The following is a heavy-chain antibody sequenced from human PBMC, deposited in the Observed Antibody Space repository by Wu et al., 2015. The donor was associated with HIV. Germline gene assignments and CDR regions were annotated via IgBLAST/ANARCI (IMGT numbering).Heavy chain of an antibody. D-gene: IGHD6-19*01. V-gene: IGHV1-18*01. CDR1: GYTFTSYG. J-gene: IGHJ6*02. Sequence: QVQLVQSGAEVKKPGASVKVSCKASGYTFTSYGISWVRQAPGQGLEWMGWISAYNGNTNXAQKLQGRVTMTTDTSTSTAYMELRSLRFEDTAVYYCARVGHSSGWHYYYGMDVVGTKGPRSPSP. CDR3: ARVGHSSGWHYYYGMDV. CDR2: ISAYNGNT.